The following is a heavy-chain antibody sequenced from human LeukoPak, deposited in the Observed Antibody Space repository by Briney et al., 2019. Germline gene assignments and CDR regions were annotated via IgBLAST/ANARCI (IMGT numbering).Heavy chain of an antibody. J-gene: IGHJ4*02. V-gene: IGHV3-11*01. CDR1: GFTFSYYY. CDR2: ISGSRATI. CDR3: VRSRSISSWYDDLTNFDS. D-gene: IGHD6-13*01. Sequence: PGGSLRLACAASGFTFSYYYMNWIRQSPGKGLEWLSYISGSRATIYYTDSVKGRFTISRDNAKNSLYLQMNSLRVEDTAVYYCVRSRSISSWYDDLTNFDSWGQGTLVSVSS.